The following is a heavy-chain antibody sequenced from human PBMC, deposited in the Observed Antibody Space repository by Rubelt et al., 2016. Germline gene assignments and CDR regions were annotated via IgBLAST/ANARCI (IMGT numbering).Heavy chain of an antibody. D-gene: IGHD3-10*01. J-gene: IGHJ4*02. CDR3: TRGGEPGHFDY. CDR2: IYYSGGT. CDR1: GGSIRNNY. Sequence: QVQLQESGPGLVKPSETLSLTCSVSGGSIRNNYWSWMRQPPGKGLEWIGYIYYSGGTNYNPSLKSRITRSVDASKNPFSLKLRLVTAADTAVYYCTRGGEPGHFDYWGQGALVTVSS. V-gene: IGHV4-59*01.